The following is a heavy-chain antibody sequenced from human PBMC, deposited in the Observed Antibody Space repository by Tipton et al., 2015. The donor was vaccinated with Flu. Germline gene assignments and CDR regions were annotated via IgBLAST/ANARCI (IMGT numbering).Heavy chain of an antibody. J-gene: IGHJ6*02. CDR3: ALGYGDHYYYYGMDV. D-gene: IGHD4-17*01. CDR1: GGSISSYY. Sequence: TLSLTCTVSGGSISSYYWSWIRQPPGKGLEWIGYIYYSGSTNYNPSLKSRVTISVDTSKNQFSLKLSSVTAADTAVYYCALGYGDHYYYYGMDVWGQGTTVTVSS. V-gene: IGHV4-59*01. CDR2: IYYSGST.